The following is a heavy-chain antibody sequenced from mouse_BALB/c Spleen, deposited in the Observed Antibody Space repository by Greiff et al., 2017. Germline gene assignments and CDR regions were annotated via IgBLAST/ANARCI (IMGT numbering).Heavy chain of an antibody. J-gene: IGHJ4*01. CDR2: ISYSGST. Sequence: VQLKQSGPGLVKPSQSLSLTCTVTGYSITSDYAWNWIRQFPGNKLEWMGYISYSGSTSYNPSLKSRISITRDTSKNQFFLQLNSVTTEDTATYYCARGEGAYYYAMDYWGEGTSVTVSS. CDR3: ARGEGAYYYAMDY. V-gene: IGHV3-2*02. CDR1: GYSITSDYA.